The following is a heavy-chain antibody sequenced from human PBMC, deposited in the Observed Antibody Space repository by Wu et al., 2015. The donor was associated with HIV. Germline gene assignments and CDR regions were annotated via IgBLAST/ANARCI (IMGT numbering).Heavy chain of an antibody. CDR3: ARGPLLRYFDWLSLDY. D-gene: IGHD3-9*01. CDR2: INPSGGST. V-gene: IGHV1-46*01. Sequence: QVQLVQSGAEVKKPGASVKVSCKASGYTFTSYYMHWVRQAPGQGLEWMGIINPSGGSTSYAQKFQGRVTMTRDTSTSTVYMELSSLRSEDTAVYYCARGPLLRYFDWLSLDYWGQGTLVTVSS. J-gene: IGHJ4*02. CDR1: GYTFTSYY.